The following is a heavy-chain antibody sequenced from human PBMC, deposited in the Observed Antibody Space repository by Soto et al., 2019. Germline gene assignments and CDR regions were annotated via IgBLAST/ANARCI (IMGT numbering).Heavy chain of an antibody. V-gene: IGHV3-48*01. Sequence: EVQLVESGGDLVQPGGSLRLSCAASGFTFSRYNMNWVRQAPGKGLEWVSYISSSSSTIYYADSVKGRLTISRYNDKNSSYLQMNSLSAADTAVYYCARGDPNYYYYHMDVWGKGTPVTVSS. CDR1: GFTFSRYN. CDR3: ARGDPNYYYYHMDV. J-gene: IGHJ6*03. D-gene: IGHD2-21*02. CDR2: ISSSSSTI.